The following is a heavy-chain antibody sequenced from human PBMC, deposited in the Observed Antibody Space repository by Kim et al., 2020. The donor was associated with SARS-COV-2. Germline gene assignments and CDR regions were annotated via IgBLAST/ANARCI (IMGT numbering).Heavy chain of an antibody. CDR1: GFNFDVYS. J-gene: IGHJ4*01. Sequence: GGSLRLSCAASGFNFDVYSMNWVRQTPGRGLEWVSYITSGSTTIYYADSVRGRFTISRDNAKKSLDLQMNSMRDEDTAVYYCTRGLQWAFDFWGQDLWSSSPQ. CDR2: ITSGSTTI. D-gene: IGHD2-8*01. CDR3: TRGLQWAFDF. V-gene: IGHV3-48*02.